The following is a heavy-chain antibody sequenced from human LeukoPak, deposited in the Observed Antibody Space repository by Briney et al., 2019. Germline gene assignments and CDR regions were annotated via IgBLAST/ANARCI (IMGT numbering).Heavy chain of an antibody. J-gene: IGHJ5*02. CDR3: ARAYGSGRVDWFDP. Sequence: SESLSLTCAVYGGSFSGYYWSWIRQPPGKGLEWIGEINHSGSTNYNPPLKSRVTISVDTSKNQFSLKLSSVTAADTAVYYCARAYGSGRVDWFDPWGQGTLVTVSS. CDR1: GGSFSGYY. V-gene: IGHV4-34*01. D-gene: IGHD3-10*01. CDR2: INHSGST.